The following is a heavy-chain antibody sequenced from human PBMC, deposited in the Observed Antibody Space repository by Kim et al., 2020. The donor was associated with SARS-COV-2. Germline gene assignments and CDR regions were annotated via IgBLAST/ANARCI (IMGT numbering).Heavy chain of an antibody. Sequence: QGFTGRFVCSLDTSVSTAYLQISSLKAEDTAVYYCARVTMVRGAYYFDYWGQGTLVTVSS. J-gene: IGHJ4*02. CDR3: ARVTMVRGAYYFDY. V-gene: IGHV7-4-1*02. D-gene: IGHD3-10*01.